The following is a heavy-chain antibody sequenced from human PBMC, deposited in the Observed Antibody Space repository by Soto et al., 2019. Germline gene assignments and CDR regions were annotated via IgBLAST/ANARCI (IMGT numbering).Heavy chain of an antibody. CDR2: ISGSGGST. J-gene: IGHJ3*02. CDR3: AKLDSLFTMIVVVMTGAFDI. Sequence: EVQLLESGGGLVQPGGSLRLSCAASGFTFSSYAMSWVRQAPGKGLEWVSAISGSGGSTYYADSVKGRFTISRDNSKNTLYLQMNSLRAEDTAVYYCAKLDSLFTMIVVVMTGAFDIWGQGTMVTVSS. CDR1: GFTFSSYA. D-gene: IGHD3-22*01. V-gene: IGHV3-23*01.